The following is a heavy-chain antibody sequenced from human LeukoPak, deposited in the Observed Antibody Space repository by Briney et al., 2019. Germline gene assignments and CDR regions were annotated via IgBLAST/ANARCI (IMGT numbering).Heavy chain of an antibody. D-gene: IGHD3-10*01. Sequence: PSETLSLTCTVSGGSTSSYYWSWIRQPPGKGLEWIGYIYYSGSTNYNPSLKSRVTISVDTSKNQFSLKLSSVTAADTAVYYCARVRPSVLWFGELFSDFDYWGQGTLVTVSS. CDR1: GGSTSSYY. J-gene: IGHJ4*02. CDR3: ARVRPSVLWFGELFSDFDY. V-gene: IGHV4-59*01. CDR2: IYYSGST.